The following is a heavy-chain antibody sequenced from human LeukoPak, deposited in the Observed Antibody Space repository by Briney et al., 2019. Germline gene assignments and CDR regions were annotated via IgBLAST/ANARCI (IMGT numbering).Heavy chain of an antibody. CDR2: IWYDGSNK. D-gene: IGHD3-3*01. CDR1: GFTFSSFD. CDR3: ASKRGVGFDY. J-gene: IGHJ4*02. V-gene: IGHV3-33*01. Sequence: GGSLRLSCAASGFTFSSFDMHWVRKAPGKGLGWVAVIWYDGSNKDYAASVKGRFTISRDNSKNTLYLQMNSLRAEDTAVYYCASKRGVGFDYWGQGTLVTVSS.